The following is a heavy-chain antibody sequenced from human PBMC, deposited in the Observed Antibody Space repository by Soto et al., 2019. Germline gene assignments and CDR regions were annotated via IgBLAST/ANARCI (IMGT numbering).Heavy chain of an antibody. D-gene: IGHD3-22*01. CDR2: ISYDGSNK. J-gene: IGHJ4*02. Sequence: GGSLRLSCAASGFTFSSYAMHWVRQAPGKGLEWVAVISYDGSNKYYADSVKGRFTISRDNSKNTLYLQMNSLRAEDTAVYYCARGYYDSSGYRPLDYWGQGTLVTVSS. CDR1: GFTFSSYA. V-gene: IGHV3-30-3*01. CDR3: ARGYYDSSGYRPLDY.